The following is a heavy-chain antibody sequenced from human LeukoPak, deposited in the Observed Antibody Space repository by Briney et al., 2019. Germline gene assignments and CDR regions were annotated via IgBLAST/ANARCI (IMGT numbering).Heavy chain of an antibody. D-gene: IGHD2/OR15-2a*01. CDR2: MSDRGST. CDR1: GGSISSYY. CDR3: ARDTLAQFDY. Sequence: SETLSLTCTVSGGSISSYYWSWLRQPPGKGLEWIGYMSDRGSTNYNPSLKSRVTISVDTSKNQFSLRLSSVTAADTAVYYCARDTLAQFDYWGQGTLVTVSS. V-gene: IGHV4-59*01. J-gene: IGHJ4*02.